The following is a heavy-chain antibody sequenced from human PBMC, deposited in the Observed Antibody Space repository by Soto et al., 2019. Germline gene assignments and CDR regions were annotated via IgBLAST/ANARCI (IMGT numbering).Heavy chain of an antibody. CDR1: GFSLSTFGMG. CDR3: VNSRDSCPSDK. CDR2: IYWNDDK. Sequence: QITLKESGPTLVKPTQTLTLTCTFSGFSLSTFGMGVGWIRQPPGKAMEWLALIYWNDDKRYSPSLKSRLTITKDTSKNLVGFKMTNMDPVDTATYYCVNSRDSCPSDKWGQGTLVTVSS. V-gene: IGHV2-5*01. D-gene: IGHD2-2*01. J-gene: IGHJ4*02.